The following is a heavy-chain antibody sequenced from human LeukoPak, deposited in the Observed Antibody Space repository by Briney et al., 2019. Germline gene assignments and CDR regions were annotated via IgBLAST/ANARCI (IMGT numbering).Heavy chain of an antibody. CDR2: IYPGESDT. Sequence: GESLKISCKGSEYSFTNYWIGWVRQMPGKGLEWMGIIYPGESDTRYSPSFQGQVTISADKFISTAYLQWNSLKASDTAMYYCARHRTYGSGSYSAFDIWGQGTMVTVSS. V-gene: IGHV5-51*01. D-gene: IGHD3-10*01. CDR1: EYSFTNYW. CDR3: ARHRTYGSGSYSAFDI. J-gene: IGHJ3*02.